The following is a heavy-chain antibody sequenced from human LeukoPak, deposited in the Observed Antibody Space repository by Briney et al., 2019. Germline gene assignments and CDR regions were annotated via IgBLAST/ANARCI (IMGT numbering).Heavy chain of an antibody. J-gene: IGHJ4*02. CDR2: INHSGST. CDR1: GGSFSGYY. D-gene: IGHD5-24*01. V-gene: IGHV4-34*01. CDR3: ARRGRWLPYYFDY. Sequence: PSETLSLTCAVYGGSFSGYYWSWIRQPPGKGLEWIGEINHSGSTNYNPSLKSRVTISVDTSKNQFSLKLSSVTAADTAVYYCARRGRWLPYYFDYWGQGTLVTVSS.